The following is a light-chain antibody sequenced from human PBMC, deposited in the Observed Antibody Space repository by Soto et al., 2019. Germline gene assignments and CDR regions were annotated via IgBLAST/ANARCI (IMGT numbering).Light chain of an antibody. J-gene: IGKJ5*01. CDR1: QSVSIR. CDR3: QHYYGTSPIT. CDR2: GAS. V-gene: IGKV3-20*01. Sequence: VLTQSPGTLSLSPGERATLSCRASQSVSIRLAWYQHISGQAPRLLISGASSRATGIPDRFSGSGSGTDFTLTISRLEPEDFALYYCQHYYGTSPITFGQGTRLEIK.